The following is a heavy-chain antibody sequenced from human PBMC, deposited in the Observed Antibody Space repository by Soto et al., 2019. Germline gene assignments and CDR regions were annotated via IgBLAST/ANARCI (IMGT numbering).Heavy chain of an antibody. V-gene: IGHV3-21*01. CDR1: GFTFSSYS. Sequence: LRLSCAASGFTFSSYSMNWVRQAPGKGLEWVSSISSSSSYIYYADSVKGRFTISRDNAKNSLYLQMNSLRAEDTAVYYCARDRIAVAGDFDYWGQGTLVTVSS. CDR2: ISSSSSYI. CDR3: ARDRIAVAGDFDY. J-gene: IGHJ4*02. D-gene: IGHD6-19*01.